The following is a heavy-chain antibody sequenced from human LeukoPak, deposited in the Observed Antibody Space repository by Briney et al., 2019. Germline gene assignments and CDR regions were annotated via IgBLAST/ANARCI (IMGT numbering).Heavy chain of an antibody. CDR3: VRHYCSSTRCYSFSD. Sequence: PSGTLSLTCSVSGGSISDYYWSWIRQSPGKELEWIGYIFSSGTTNYNPSLKSRVTISVDTSKNQFSLKLSSVTAADTAIYYCVRHYCSSTRCYSFSDGGQGTLVTVSS. J-gene: IGHJ4*02. D-gene: IGHD2-2*01. V-gene: IGHV4-59*08. CDR2: IFSSGTT. CDR1: GGSISDYY.